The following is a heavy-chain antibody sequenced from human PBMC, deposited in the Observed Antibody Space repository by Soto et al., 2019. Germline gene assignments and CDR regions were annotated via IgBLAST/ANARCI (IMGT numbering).Heavy chain of an antibody. CDR3: ARAAYYDFWSGYYLLDY. Sequence: SQTLSLTCAISGDSVSSNSAAWNWIRQSPSRGLEWLGRTYYRSKWYNDYAVSVKSRITINPDTSKNQFSLQLNSVTPEDTAVYYCARAAYYDFWSGYYLLDYWGQGTLVTVSS. J-gene: IGHJ4*02. D-gene: IGHD3-3*01. CDR2: TYYRSKWYN. V-gene: IGHV6-1*01. CDR1: GDSVSSNSAA.